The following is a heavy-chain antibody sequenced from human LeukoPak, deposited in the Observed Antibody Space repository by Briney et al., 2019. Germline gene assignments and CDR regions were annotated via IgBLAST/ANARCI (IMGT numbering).Heavy chain of an antibody. CDR1: GFTFSSYS. Sequence: GGSLRLSCAASGFTFSSYSMNWVRQAPGKGLEWVSFISSSSSYIYYADSVNGRSTISRDNANNSLYLQMNSLRAEDTAVYYCARTARWGDYVWGSYRDDAFDIWGQGTMVTVSS. V-gene: IGHV3-21*01. CDR2: ISSSSSYI. J-gene: IGHJ3*02. CDR3: ARTARWGDYVWGSYRDDAFDI. D-gene: IGHD3-16*02.